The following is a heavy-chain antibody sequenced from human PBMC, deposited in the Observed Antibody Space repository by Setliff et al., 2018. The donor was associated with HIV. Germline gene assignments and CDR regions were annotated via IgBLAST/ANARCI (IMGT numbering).Heavy chain of an antibody. J-gene: IGHJ6*02. V-gene: IGHV3-48*04. D-gene: IGHD3-22*01. CDR1: GFTFSSYS. CDR3: ARSFPYYYESGGVYAMDV. CDR2: ISSSSSTI. Sequence: GGSLRLSCAASGFTFSSYSMNWVRQAPGKGLEWVSYISSSSSTIYYAASVKGRFTISRDDAKNSLYLQMSSLRVEDTALYFCARSFPYYYESGGVYAMDVWGLGTTVTVSS.